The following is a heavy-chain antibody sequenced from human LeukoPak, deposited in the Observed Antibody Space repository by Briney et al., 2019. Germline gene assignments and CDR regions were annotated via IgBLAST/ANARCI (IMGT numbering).Heavy chain of an antibody. J-gene: IGHJ6*02. CDR3: ARDPSRDIVLMVYADVYGMDV. Sequence: ASVKVSCKASGGTFSSYAISWVRQAPGQGLEWIGRIIPIFGIANYAQKFQGRVTITADKSTSTAYMELSSLRSEDTAVYYCARDPSRDIVLMVYADVYGMDVWGQGTTVTVSS. V-gene: IGHV1-69*04. CDR2: IIPIFGIA. D-gene: IGHD2-8*01. CDR1: GGTFSSYA.